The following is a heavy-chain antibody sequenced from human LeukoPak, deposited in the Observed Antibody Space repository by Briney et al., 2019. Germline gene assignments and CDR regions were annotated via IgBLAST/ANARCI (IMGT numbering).Heavy chain of an antibody. CDR3: ATRGSYGSGSSDPNDY. CDR1: GGSISSYY. V-gene: IGHV4-4*07. Sequence: SETLSLTCTVFGGSISSYYWSWIRQPAGKGLEWIGRIYTSGSTNYNPSLKSRVTMSVDTSKNQFSLKLSSVTAADTAVYYCATRGSYGSGSSDPNDYWGQGTLVTVSS. J-gene: IGHJ4*02. CDR2: IYTSGST. D-gene: IGHD3-10*01.